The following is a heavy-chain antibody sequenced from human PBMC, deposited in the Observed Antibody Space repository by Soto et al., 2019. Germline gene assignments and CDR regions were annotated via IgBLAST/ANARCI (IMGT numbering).Heavy chain of an antibody. J-gene: IGHJ4*02. CDR2: ISSSSSTI. V-gene: IGHV3-48*02. Sequence: GGSLRLSCAASGFTFSSSSRNWVRQAPGKGLEWVSYISSSSSTIYYADSVKGRFTISRDNAKNSLYLQMNSLRDEDTAVYYCARDRGIAAAGTEPFDYWGQGTLVTVSS. CDR3: ARDRGIAAAGTEPFDY. D-gene: IGHD6-13*01. CDR1: GFTFSSSS.